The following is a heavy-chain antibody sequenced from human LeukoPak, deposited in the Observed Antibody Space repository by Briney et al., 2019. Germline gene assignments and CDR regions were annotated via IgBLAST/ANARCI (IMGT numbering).Heavy chain of an antibody. D-gene: IGHD1-7*01. Sequence: PSETLSLTCAVYGGSFSGYSWNWIRQPPVKGLEWIGEINHSGGTNYNPSLKSRVTISVDTSKKQFSLKLSSVTAADTAVYYCARDRKPLFNWNYVGELYYFDYWGQGTPVTVSS. V-gene: IGHV4-34*01. CDR1: GGSFSGYS. J-gene: IGHJ4*02. CDR3: ARDRKPLFNWNYVGELYYFDY. CDR2: INHSGGT.